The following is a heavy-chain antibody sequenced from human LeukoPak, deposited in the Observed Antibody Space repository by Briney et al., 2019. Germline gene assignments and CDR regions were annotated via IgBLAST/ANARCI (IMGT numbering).Heavy chain of an antibody. CDR3: ARGYDYGDYVGDFDY. V-gene: IGHV1-18*01. D-gene: IGHD4-17*01. Sequence: ASEKVSCKASGSTFTSYPISWVRQAHGQGLEWMGWITTYNGNTNYAQKLQGRVTMTTDTSTSTAYMDLRGLRSDDTAVYYCARGYDYGDYVGDFDYWGQGTLVTVSS. CDR2: ITTYNGNT. CDR1: GSTFTSYP. J-gene: IGHJ4*02.